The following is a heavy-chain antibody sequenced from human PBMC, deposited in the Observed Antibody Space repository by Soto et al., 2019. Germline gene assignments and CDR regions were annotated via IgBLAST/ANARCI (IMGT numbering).Heavy chain of an antibody. CDR3: ARGRYSSSWYLYYYYYYGMDV. CDR1: GGSFSGYY. CDR2: INHSGST. V-gene: IGHV4-34*01. D-gene: IGHD6-13*01. Sequence: SETLSLTCAVYGGSFSGYYWSWIRQPPGKGLEWIGEINHSGSTNYNPSLKSRVTISVDTSKNQFSLKLSSVTAADTAVYYCARGRYSSSWYLYYYYYYGMDVWGQGTTVTVSS. J-gene: IGHJ6*02.